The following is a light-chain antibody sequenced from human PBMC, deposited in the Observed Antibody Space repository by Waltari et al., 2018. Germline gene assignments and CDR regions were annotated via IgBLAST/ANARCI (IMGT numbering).Light chain of an antibody. V-gene: IGKV4-1*01. CDR3: QQYYSTPNT. J-gene: IGKJ2*01. Sequence: DIVMTQSPASLAVSLGDRATINCKSSRGLFHTNNKDYLAWYQQKSGQPPKLLIYWASTRAFGVPDRFSASGSGTDFTLAISSLQAEDVAVYYCQQYYSTPNTFGQGTKVEIK. CDR2: WAS. CDR1: RGLFHTNNKDY.